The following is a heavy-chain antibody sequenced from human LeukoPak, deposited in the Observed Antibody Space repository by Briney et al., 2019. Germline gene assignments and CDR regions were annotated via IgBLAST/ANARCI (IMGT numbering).Heavy chain of an antibody. D-gene: IGHD4-17*01. CDR2: INSDGSST. CDR1: GFTLSTYW. V-gene: IGHV3-74*01. CDR3: AKEIYGDSTGGRFQQ. Sequence: GGSLRLSRAASGFTLSTYWMYWVRQAPGKGLVWVSRINSDGSSTYYADSVKGRFTLSRDNSKNTLYLQMNSLRAEDTAVYYCAKEIYGDSTGGRFQQWGQGTLVTVSS. J-gene: IGHJ1*01.